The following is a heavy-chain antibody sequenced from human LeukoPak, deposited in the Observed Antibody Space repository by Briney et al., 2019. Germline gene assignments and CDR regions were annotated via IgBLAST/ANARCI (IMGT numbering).Heavy chain of an antibody. CDR1: GFPFNVYS. CDR3: ARDRDDYVWGSYLGAFDV. V-gene: IGHV3-48*01. D-gene: IGHD3-16*01. J-gene: IGHJ3*01. Sequence: GGSLRLSCAASGFPFNVYSMSWVRQAPRKGLEWVSYITRNSHDIYYADSVKGRFTISRDNARNSLYLQMHSLRAEDTAVFYCARDRDDYVWGSYLGAFDVWGHGTTVTVSS. CDR2: ITRNSHDI.